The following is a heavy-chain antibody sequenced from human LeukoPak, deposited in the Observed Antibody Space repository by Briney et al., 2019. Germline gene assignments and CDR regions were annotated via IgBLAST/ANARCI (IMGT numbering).Heavy chain of an antibody. J-gene: IGHJ4*02. V-gene: IGHV3-21*01. D-gene: IGHD2-15*01. CDR2: ISSSSSSYI. CDR3: ARDWPVVGANFDY. Sequence: KAGGSLRLSCAASGFTFSSYSMNWVRQAPGEGLEWVSSISSSSSSYIYYADSVKGRFTISRDNAKNSLYLQMNSLRAEDTAVYYCARDWPVVGANFDYWGQGTLVTVSS. CDR1: GFTFSSYS.